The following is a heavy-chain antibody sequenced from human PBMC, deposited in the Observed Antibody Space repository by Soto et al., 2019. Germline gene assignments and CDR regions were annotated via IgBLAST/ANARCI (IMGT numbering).Heavy chain of an antibody. CDR1: GFTFSSYA. CDR3: ARGDRGGSGSPASYYYSGLDV. V-gene: IGHV3-23*01. D-gene: IGHD3-10*01. CDR2: VSAGGDMT. Sequence: DVQVLESGGDLVQPGGSLRLSCAAPGFTFSSYAMSWVRQAPGKGLEWVSSVSAGGDMTYYSDSVKGRFTISRDNSNNALFLQMNSLRIEDTALYYCARGDRGGSGSPASYYYSGLDVWGQGTTVTVS. J-gene: IGHJ6*02.